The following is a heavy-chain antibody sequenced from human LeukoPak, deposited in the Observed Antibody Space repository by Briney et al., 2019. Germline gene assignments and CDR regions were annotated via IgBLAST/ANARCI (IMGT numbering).Heavy chain of an antibody. CDR2: IYTSGST. J-gene: IGHJ5*02. CDR3: ARQRYCSSTSCYTWFDP. CDR1: GGSISSYY. Sequence: PPETLSLTCTVSGGSISSYYWSWIRQPPGKGLEWIGYIYTSGSTNDNPSLKSRVTISVDTSKNQFSLKLSSVTAADTAVYYCARQRYCSSTSCYTWFDPWGQGTLVTVSS. V-gene: IGHV4-4*09. D-gene: IGHD2-2*02.